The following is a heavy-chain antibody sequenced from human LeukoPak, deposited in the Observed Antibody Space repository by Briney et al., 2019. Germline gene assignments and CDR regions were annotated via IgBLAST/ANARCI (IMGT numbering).Heavy chain of an antibody. CDR3: AKGVYSYGYLFDY. J-gene: IGHJ4*02. Sequence: PGRSLRLSCAASGFTFDDYAMHWVRQAPGKGLEWVSGISWNSGSIGYVDSVKGRFTTSRDKAKNSLYLQMNSLRAEDTALYYCAKGVYSYGYLFDYWGQGTLVTVSS. V-gene: IGHV3-9*01. D-gene: IGHD5-18*01. CDR2: ISWNSGSI. CDR1: GFTFDDYA.